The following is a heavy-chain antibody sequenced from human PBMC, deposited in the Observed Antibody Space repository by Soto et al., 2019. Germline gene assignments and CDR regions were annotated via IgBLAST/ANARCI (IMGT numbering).Heavy chain of an antibody. CDR1: GYSIRRSHW. Sequence: QVQLQDSGPGLVKPSDTLSLTCAVSGYSIRRSHWRGWIRQPAGKGMEWIRYIYYSGTTYFNTSLKSRVTRSVDTSKNPLYLKLLSVTAVDTAVYDGSRSEIQGPIDYWGQGTLVTVSS. CDR3: SRSEIQGPIDY. CDR2: IYYSGTT. V-gene: IGHV4-28*01. J-gene: IGHJ4*02.